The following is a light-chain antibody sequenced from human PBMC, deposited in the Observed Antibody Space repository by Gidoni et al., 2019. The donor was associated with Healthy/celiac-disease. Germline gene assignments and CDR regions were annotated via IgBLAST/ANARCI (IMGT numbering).Light chain of an antibody. CDR3: AAWDDSLSGLYV. Sequence: QSVLTQPPSASGTPGQRVTISCSGSSSNIGSNYVYWYQQRPGTAPKLLIYSNNQRPSGVPDRFSGSKSGTSASLAISGLRSEDEADYYCAAWDDSLSGLYVFGTGTKVTVL. CDR1: SSNIGSNY. V-gene: IGLV1-47*02. J-gene: IGLJ1*01. CDR2: SNN.